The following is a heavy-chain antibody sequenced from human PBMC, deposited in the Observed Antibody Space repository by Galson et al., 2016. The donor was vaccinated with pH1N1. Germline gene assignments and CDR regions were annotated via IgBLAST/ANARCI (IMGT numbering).Heavy chain of an antibody. V-gene: IGHV1-2*02. J-gene: IGHJ4*02. CDR2: IDPNSGTT. Sequence: SVKVSCKASGYNFDVYYMHWVRQAPGQGLQWMGWIDPNSGTTYYAQKFQGRVTMTRDTSISTAYMELSRLTSDDTALYYCARILRTLVFDYWGQGTLVTVDS. CDR3: ARILRTLVFDY. D-gene: IGHD3-9*01. CDR1: GYNFDVYY.